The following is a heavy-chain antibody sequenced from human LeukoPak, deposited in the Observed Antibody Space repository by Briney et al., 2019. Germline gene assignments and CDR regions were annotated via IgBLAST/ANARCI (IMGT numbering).Heavy chain of an antibody. V-gene: IGHV4-34*01. J-gene: IGHJ4*02. CDR2: INHSGST. CDR3: ASAYYYDSSGYYDY. D-gene: IGHD3-22*01. Sequence: PSETLSLTSAVYGGSFSGYYWSWIRQPPGKGLEWIGEINHSGSTNYNPSLKSRVTISVDTSKNQFSLKLSSVTAADTAVYYCASAYYYDSSGYYDYWGQGTQVTVSS. CDR1: GGSFSGYY.